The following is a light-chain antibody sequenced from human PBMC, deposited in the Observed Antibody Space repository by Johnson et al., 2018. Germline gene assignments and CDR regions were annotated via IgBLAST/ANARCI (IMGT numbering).Light chain of an antibody. CDR3: GTWDSSLSDGNV. J-gene: IGLJ1*01. CDR2: ENN. CDR1: SSNIGNNY. Sequence: QSVLTQPPSVSAAPGQKVTISCSGSSSNIGNNYVSWYQQLPGTAPTLLIYENNKRPSGIPDRFSGSKSGTSATLGITGLQTGDEADHYCGTWDSSLSDGNVFGTGTKVTVL. V-gene: IGLV1-51*02.